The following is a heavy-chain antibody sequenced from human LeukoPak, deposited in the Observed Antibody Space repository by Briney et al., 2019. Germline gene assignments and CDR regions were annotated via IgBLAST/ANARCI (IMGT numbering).Heavy chain of an antibody. CDR2: ISSTGGRA. J-gene: IGHJ4*02. CDR3: ARDVPYYYDSSGYYSPFDC. V-gene: IGHV3-23*01. D-gene: IGHD3-22*01. CDR1: GFTFNTYA. Sequence: GVSLRLSCAASGFTFNTYAMIWVPQAQGKGLEGVSDISSTGGRACYADYVKGRFTSSRDNSKDTVDLLMNSLIAEETAIYYCARDVPYYYDSSGYYSPFDCWGQGTLVTVSS.